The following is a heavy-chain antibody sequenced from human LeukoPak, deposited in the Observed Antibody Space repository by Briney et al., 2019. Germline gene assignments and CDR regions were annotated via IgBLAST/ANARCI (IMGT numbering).Heavy chain of an antibody. CDR1: GGSVSSGSHY. V-gene: IGHV4-61*01. Sequence: PSETLSLTCTVSGGSVSSGSHYWSWIRQPPGKGLEWIGYIYYTGSTNYNPSGTNYTPSLKSRVTISVDTSKNQFSLKLSSVTAADTALYYCATRRRYYFDYWGQGTLVTVSS. J-gene: IGHJ4*02. CDR3: ATRRRYYFDY. CDR2: IYYTGST.